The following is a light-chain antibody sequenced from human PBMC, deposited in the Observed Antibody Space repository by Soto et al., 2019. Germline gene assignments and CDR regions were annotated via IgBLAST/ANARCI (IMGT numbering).Light chain of an antibody. CDR2: GAS. V-gene: IGKV3-15*01. CDR3: QQYNYWPPLT. Sequence: EIVMTQSPATLFVSPGERATLSCRASQSVRSNLAWYQQKPGQAPRLLIYGASTRAAGIPARFSGSGSGTEFTLTISSLQAADFAVYYCQQYNYWPPLTFGGGTKVEIK. J-gene: IGKJ4*01. CDR1: QSVRSN.